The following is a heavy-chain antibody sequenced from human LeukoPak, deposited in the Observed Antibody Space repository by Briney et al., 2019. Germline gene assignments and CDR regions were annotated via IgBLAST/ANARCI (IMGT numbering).Heavy chain of an antibody. CDR3: ARAPGPYCGGDCQGPFDY. CDR2: IYYSGST. J-gene: IGHJ4*02. V-gene: IGHV4-59*01. D-gene: IGHD2-21*02. CDR1: GGSIGSYD. Sequence: SETLSLTCTVSGGSIGSYDWRWIRQPPGKGLEWIGYIYYSGSTNYNPSLKSRVTISVDTSKNQFSLKLSSVTAADTAVYYCARAPGPYCGGDCQGPFDYWGQGTLVTVSS.